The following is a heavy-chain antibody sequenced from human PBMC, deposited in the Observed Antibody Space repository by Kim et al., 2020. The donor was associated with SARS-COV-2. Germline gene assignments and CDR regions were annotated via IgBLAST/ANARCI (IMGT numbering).Heavy chain of an antibody. CDR3: ATRRLRWGSDAFDI. Sequence: ASVKVSCKVSGYTLTELSMHWVRQAPGKGLEWMGGFDPEDGETIYAQKFQCRVTMTEDTSTDTAYMELSSLRSEDTAVYYCATRRLRWGSDAFDIWGQGTMVTVSS. J-gene: IGHJ3*02. CDR1: GYTLTELS. D-gene: IGHD4-17*01. CDR2: FDPEDGET. V-gene: IGHV1-24*01.